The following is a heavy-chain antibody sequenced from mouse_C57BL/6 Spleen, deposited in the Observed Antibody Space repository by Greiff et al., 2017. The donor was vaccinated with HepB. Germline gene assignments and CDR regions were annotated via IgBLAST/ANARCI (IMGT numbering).Heavy chain of an antibody. J-gene: IGHJ2*01. V-gene: IGHV1-52*01. CDR1: GYTFTSYW. Sequence: VQLQQPGAELVRPGSSVKLSCKASGYTFTSYWMHWVKQRPIQGLEWIGNIDPSDSETNYNQKFKDKGTLTVDKSSSTAYMQLSSLTSEDSAVYYCARGGYGSSYVNYWGQGTTLTVSS. CDR2: IDPSDSET. D-gene: IGHD1-1*01. CDR3: ARGGYGSSYVNY.